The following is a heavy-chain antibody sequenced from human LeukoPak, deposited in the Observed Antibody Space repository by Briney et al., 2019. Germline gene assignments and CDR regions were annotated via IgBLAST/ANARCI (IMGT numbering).Heavy chain of an antibody. V-gene: IGHV3-23*01. Sequence: PGGSLRLSCAASGFTFSNYAMSWVRQAPGKGLQWVSTISASGGSTYYADSVKGRFTISRDNSKNTLYLQMNSLRAEDTAVYYCAKDGDSSGWPDAFDIWGQGTMVTVSS. CDR1: GFTFSNYA. CDR3: AKDGDSSGWPDAFDI. J-gene: IGHJ3*02. CDR2: ISASGGST. D-gene: IGHD6-19*01.